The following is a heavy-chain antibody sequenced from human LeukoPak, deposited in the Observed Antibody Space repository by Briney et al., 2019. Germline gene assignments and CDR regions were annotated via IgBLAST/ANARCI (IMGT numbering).Heavy chain of an antibody. CDR2: INPSGGST. Sequence: GASVKVSCKASGYTFTSYYMHWVRQAPGQGLEWMGIINPSGGSTSYAQKFQGRVTMTRDTSTSTVYMELSSLRSEDTAVYYCAKVTVAYCSSTSCYPSADYWGQGTLVTVSS. D-gene: IGHD2-2*01. CDR1: GYTFTSYY. V-gene: IGHV1-46*01. J-gene: IGHJ4*02. CDR3: AKVTVAYCSSTSCYPSADY.